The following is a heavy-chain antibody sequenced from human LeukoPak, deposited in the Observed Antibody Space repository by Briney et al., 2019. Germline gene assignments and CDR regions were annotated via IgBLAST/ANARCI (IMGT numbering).Heavy chain of an antibody. CDR3: ARDKSGPTAHYDVFDI. V-gene: IGHV4-59*01. J-gene: IGHJ3*02. CDR2: IYYSGST. Sequence: SETLSLTCTVSGGSISNNYWNWHWIRQPQGRGLEWIGYIYYSGSTNYNPSLRSRATIAVDKSNNQVSLKLSSVTAADTAMYYCARDKSGPTAHYDVFDIWGQGTMVTVSS. D-gene: IGHD4/OR15-4a*01. CDR1: GGSISNNY.